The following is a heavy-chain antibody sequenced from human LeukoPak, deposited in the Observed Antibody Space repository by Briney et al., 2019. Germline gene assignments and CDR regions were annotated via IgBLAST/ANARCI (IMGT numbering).Heavy chain of an antibody. CDR3: AKVNRGGSSQFGAFDI. V-gene: IGHV3-7*05. Sequence: PGGSLRLSCAASRFTFSNYWMTWVRQAPGKGLEWVANIQQDGTEENYVDSVKGRFTISRDNAKNSLYLQMNSLRAEDTAVYYCAKVNRGGSSQFGAFDIWGQGTMVTVSS. J-gene: IGHJ3*02. CDR2: IQQDGTEE. CDR1: RFTFSNYW. D-gene: IGHD3-10*01.